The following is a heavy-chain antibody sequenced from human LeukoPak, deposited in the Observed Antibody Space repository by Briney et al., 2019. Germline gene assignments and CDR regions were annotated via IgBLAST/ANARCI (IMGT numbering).Heavy chain of an antibody. J-gene: IGHJ4*02. CDR2: ISPITSTK. D-gene: IGHD2-15*01. CDR1: GFTFSSYS. V-gene: IGHV3-48*04. CDR3: ARGGAEFRYCSGGSCYSGYYFDY. Sequence: GGSLRLSCAASGFTFSSYSMTWVRQTPGKGLEWVSYISPITSTKYYADSVEGRFTISRDDARNSLSLQMDSLRAEDTAVYYCARGGAEFRYCSGGSCYSGYYFDYWGQGTLVTVSS.